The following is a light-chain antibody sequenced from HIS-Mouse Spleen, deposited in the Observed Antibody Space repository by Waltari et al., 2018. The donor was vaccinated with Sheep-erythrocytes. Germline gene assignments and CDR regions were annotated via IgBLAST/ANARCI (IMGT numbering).Light chain of an antibody. CDR1: KLGDKY. V-gene: IGLV3-1*01. CDR2: KDS. J-gene: IGLJ2*01. Sequence: SYELTQPPSVSVSPGQTASITCSGDKLGDKYSCWYQQQPGQSPVLVIYKDSKRPSGIPERFSGSNSGNTATLTISGTQAMDEADYYCQAWDSSIVVFGGGTKLTVL. CDR3: QAWDSSIVV.